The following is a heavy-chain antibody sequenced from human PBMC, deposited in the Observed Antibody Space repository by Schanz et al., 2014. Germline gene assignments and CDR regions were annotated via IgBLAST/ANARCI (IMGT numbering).Heavy chain of an antibody. Sequence: LVESGGGVVQPWRSLRLSCAASGFTFSSYGMHWVRQVPGKGLGWVAVVCYDGSKKYYADSVKGRFTTSRDNSKNTMYLQMNSLRAEDTAVYYCVKDLQRELLRDDHYYGMDVWGQGTTVTVSS. CDR2: VCYDGSKK. V-gene: IGHV3-33*06. J-gene: IGHJ6*02. D-gene: IGHD1-26*01. CDR1: GFTFSSYG. CDR3: VKDLQRELLRDDHYYGMDV.